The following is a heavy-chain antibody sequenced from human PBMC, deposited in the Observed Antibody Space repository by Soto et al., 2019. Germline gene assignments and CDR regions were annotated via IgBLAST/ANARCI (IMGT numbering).Heavy chain of an antibody. J-gene: IGHJ4*02. D-gene: IGHD2-21*02. CDR1: GYTFTSYA. CDR3: ARSIGVVTALDY. Sequence: QVQLVQSGAEEKKPGASVKVSCKASGYTFTSYAMHWVRQAPGQRLEWMGWINAGNGNTKYSQKFQGRVTITRDTAASTAYRELSSLGSEDTAVYCCARSIGVVTALDYWGQGALVTVSS. V-gene: IGHV1-3*05. CDR2: INAGNGNT.